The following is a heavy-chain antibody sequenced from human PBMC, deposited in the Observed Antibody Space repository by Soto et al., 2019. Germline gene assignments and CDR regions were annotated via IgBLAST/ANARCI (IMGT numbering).Heavy chain of an antibody. CDR1: GVSFSNYA. CDR2: VIPIFGTT. D-gene: IGHD3-9*01. J-gene: IGHJ4*02. V-gene: IGHV1-69*13. Sequence: ASVKVSCKASGVSFSNYAFAWVRQAPGQGLEWMGGVIPIFGTTNYAQKFQGRVTITADESTRTTYMELSNLRSEDTAIYYGARVGRDHSDNRLDWFVRWGQGPLVKVS. CDR3: ARVGRDHSDNRLDWFVR.